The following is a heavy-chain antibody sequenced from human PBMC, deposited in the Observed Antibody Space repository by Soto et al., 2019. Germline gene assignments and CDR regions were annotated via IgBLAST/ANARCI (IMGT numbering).Heavy chain of an antibody. Sequence: GASVKVSCKASGYTFTSYDINWVRQATGQGLEWMGWMNPNSGNTGYAQKFQGRVTMTRNTSISTAYMELSSLRSEDTAVYYCAGAYYDFWSGYPNAYYYYYYGMDVWGQGTTVTVSS. CDR3: AGAYYDFWSGYPNAYYYYYYGMDV. J-gene: IGHJ6*02. CDR1: GYTFTSYD. CDR2: MNPNSGNT. D-gene: IGHD3-3*01. V-gene: IGHV1-8*01.